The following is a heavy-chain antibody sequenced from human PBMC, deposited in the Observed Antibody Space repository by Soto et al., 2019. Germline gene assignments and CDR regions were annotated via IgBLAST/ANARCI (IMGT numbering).Heavy chain of an antibody. CDR1: GASINDYY. Sequence: QVQLQESGPQLVKPSETLSLTCTVSGASINDYYLSWIRQTPGKGLEWVGFMYYSETTKYNHSLKGRVNMSLDTSKNQVSLHLKSVTAADTAVYYCARANSSTWYKLEYKWFDPWGQGTLVTVSS. CDR3: ARANSSTWYKLEYKWFDP. CDR2: MYYSETT. J-gene: IGHJ5*02. V-gene: IGHV4-59*01. D-gene: IGHD6-13*01.